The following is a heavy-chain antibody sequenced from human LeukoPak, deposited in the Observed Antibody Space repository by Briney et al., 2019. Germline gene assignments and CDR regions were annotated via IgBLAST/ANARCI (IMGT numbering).Heavy chain of an antibody. CDR1: GVTFSSYA. CDR3: VKSTGIQQ. J-gene: IGHJ1*01. V-gene: IGHV3-64D*06. CDR2: ISIIGGST. Sequence: GGSLSLSGSASGVTFSSYAMHWVRHAPGKGLEYVSAISIIGGSTYYADSVKGRFTISRDNSKNRVYLQMSRLRAEDTAVYYCVKSTGIQQWGQGTLVTVSS.